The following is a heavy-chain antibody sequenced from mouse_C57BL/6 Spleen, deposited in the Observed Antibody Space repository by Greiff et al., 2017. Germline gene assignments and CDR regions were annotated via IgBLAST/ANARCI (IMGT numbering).Heavy chain of an antibody. CDR3: AREGGNYGNYFDY. V-gene: IGHV1-54*01. CDR1: GYAFTNYL. CDR2: INPGSGGT. J-gene: IGHJ2*01. D-gene: IGHD2-1*01. Sequence: VQLQQSGAELVRPGTSVKVSCKASGYAFTNYLIEWVKQRPGQGLEWIGVINPGSGGTNYNEKFKGKATLTADKSSSTAYMQLSSLTSEDSAVYFCAREGGNYGNYFDYWGQGTTLTVSS.